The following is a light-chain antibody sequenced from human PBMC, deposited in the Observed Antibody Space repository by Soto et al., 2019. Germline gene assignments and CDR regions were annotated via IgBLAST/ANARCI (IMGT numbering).Light chain of an antibody. CDR1: QTISSW. CDR2: KAS. J-gene: IGKJ1*01. Sequence: DIQMTQSPSTLSGSVGDRFTIPGRASQTISSWLAWYQQKPGKAPKLLIYKASTLKSGVPSRFSGSGSGTEFTLTISSLQPDDFATYYCQHCNSYSEAFGQGTKVAIK. CDR3: QHCNSYSEA. V-gene: IGKV1-5*03.